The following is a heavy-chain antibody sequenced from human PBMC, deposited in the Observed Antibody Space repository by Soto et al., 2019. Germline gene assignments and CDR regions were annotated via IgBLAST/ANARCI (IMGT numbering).Heavy chain of an antibody. CDR1: GDSISDYFY. CDR3: AREVRGGFTGIFDQ. V-gene: IGHV4-4*07. D-gene: IGHD2-15*01. J-gene: IGHJ4*02. CDR2: IYTDGTT. Sequence: QVQLQGSGPGQVKPSETLSLTYTVSGDSISDYFYWSWIRQPAGKGLEWIGRIYTDGTTKYNPSLKIRVTLSLDKSKNQFSLWLSSVTAADTAVYYFAREVRGGFTGIFDQWGRGSRVTVSS.